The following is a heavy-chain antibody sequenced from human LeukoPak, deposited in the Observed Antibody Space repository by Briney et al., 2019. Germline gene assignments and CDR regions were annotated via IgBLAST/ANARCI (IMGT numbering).Heavy chain of an antibody. D-gene: IGHD1-26*01. J-gene: IGHJ6*03. CDR3: ARQPYSGSYDYYTDV. CDR1: GGSISSSSYY. CDR2: IYYSGST. Sequence: SETLSLTCTVSGGSISSSSYYWGWIRQPPGKGLEWIGSIYYSGSTYYNPSLKSRVTISVDTSKNQFSLKLSSVTAADTAVYYCARQPYSGSYDYYTDVWGKGTTVTVSS. V-gene: IGHV4-39*01.